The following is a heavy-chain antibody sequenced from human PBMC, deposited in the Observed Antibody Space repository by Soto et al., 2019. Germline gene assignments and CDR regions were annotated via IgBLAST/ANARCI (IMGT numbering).Heavy chain of an antibody. CDR2: IRSKAYGGTT. CDR3: TRDVGIAADPGFRFDY. Sequence: GGSLRLSCTASGFTFGDYAMSWFRQAPGKGLEWVGFIRSKAYGGTTEYAASVKGRFTISRDDSKSIAYLQMNSLKTEDTAVYYCTRDVGIAADPGFRFDYWGQGTLVTVSS. CDR1: GFTFGDYA. D-gene: IGHD6-13*01. J-gene: IGHJ4*02. V-gene: IGHV3-49*03.